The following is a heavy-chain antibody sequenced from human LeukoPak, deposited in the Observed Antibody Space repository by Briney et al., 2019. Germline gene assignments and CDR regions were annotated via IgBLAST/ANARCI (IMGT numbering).Heavy chain of an antibody. CDR1: GFTLSRYS. CDR2: ISSSSAYI. CDR3: ARDPRSVASGYYFDS. J-gene: IGHJ4*02. D-gene: IGHD5-12*01. Sequence: PGGPLRLSCAASGFTLSRYSMIWLRQAPGKALEWVASISSSSAYIYYADSVKGRLAISRDNAENSVYLQMDSLKSEDTAVYYCARDPRSVASGYYFDSWGQGTLVTVSS. V-gene: IGHV3-21*01.